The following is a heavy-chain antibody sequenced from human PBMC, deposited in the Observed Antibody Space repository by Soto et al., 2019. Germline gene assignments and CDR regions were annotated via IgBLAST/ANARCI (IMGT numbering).Heavy chain of an antibody. CDR3: ARDRYYARYCSGGSCYSFDY. Sequence: QVQLVESGGGVVQPGRSLRLSCAASGFTFSSYAMHWVRQAPGKGLEWVAVISYDGSNKYYADSVKGRFTISRDNSKNTLYLQMNSLRAKDTAVYYCARDRYYARYCSGGSCYSFDYWGLGTLVTVSS. J-gene: IGHJ4*02. CDR2: ISYDGSNK. D-gene: IGHD2-15*01. CDR1: GFTFSSYA. V-gene: IGHV3-30-3*01.